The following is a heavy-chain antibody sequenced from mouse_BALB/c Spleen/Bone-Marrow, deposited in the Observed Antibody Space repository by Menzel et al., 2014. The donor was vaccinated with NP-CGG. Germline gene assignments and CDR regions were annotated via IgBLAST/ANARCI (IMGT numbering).Heavy chain of an antibody. CDR1: GFTFSSFA. CDR2: ISSGSSTI. CDR3: ARSGSSSGYFDY. J-gene: IGHJ2*01. V-gene: IGHV5-17*02. D-gene: IGHD1-1*01. Sequence: EVKLEESGGGLVQPGGSRKLSCAASGFTFSSFAMHWVRQAPEKGLEWVAYISSGSSTIYYADTVMGRFTISRDNPKNTLFLQMTSLRSEDTAMYYCARSGSSSGYFDYWGQGTTLTVSS.